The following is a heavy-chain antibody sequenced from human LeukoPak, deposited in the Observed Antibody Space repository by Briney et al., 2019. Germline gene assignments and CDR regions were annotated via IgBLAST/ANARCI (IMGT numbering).Heavy chain of an antibody. J-gene: IGHJ3*02. CDR3: ARAPSSDDAFDI. V-gene: IGHV4-31*03. Sequence: SETLSLTCTVSGGSISSGGYYWSWIRQHPGKGLEWIGYIYYSGSTHYNPSLKSRVTISVDTSKNQFSLKLSSVTAADTAVYYCARAPSSDDAFDIWGQGTMVTVSS. CDR1: GGSISSGGYY. CDR2: IYYSGST. D-gene: IGHD3-22*01.